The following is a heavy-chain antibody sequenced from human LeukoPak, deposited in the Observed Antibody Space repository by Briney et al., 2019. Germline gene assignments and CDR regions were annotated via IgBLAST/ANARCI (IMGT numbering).Heavy chain of an antibody. Sequence: GGSLRLSCAASGFTFSSYAMSWVRQAPGKGLEWVSAISGSGGSTYYADSVKGRFTISRDNSKNTLYLQMNSLRAEDTAVYYCAKDQGYSSGWYTKSFDYWGQGTRVTVSS. J-gene: IGHJ4*02. D-gene: IGHD6-19*01. CDR3: AKDQGYSSGWYTKSFDY. V-gene: IGHV3-23*01. CDR1: GFTFSSYA. CDR2: ISGSGGST.